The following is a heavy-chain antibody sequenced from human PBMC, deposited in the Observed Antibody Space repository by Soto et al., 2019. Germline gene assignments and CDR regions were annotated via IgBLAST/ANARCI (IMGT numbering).Heavy chain of an antibody. Sequence: AAPLNVSCKRSVYSFTGYFMHRLRQTTGQGLEWMGRIIPILGIANYAQKFQGRVTITADKSTSTAYMELSSLRSEDTAVYYCARVVGDIAVPGEWFDPWGQGTLVTGSS. CDR3: ARVVGDIAVPGEWFDP. V-gene: IGHV1-69*04. CDR2: IIPILGIA. CDR1: VYSFTGYF. D-gene: IGHD6-19*01. J-gene: IGHJ5*02.